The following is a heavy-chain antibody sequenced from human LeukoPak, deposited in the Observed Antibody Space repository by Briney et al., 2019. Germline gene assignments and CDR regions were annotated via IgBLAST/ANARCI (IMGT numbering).Heavy chain of an antibody. D-gene: IGHD6-19*01. J-gene: IGHJ4*02. CDR1: GFTFSSYA. Sequence: GGSLRLSCGASGFTFSSYAMIWVRQAPGKGLEWVSYISSSSSYTNYADSVKGRFTISRDNAKNSLYLQMNSLRAEDTAVYYCARCFVGSGCFDYWGQGTLVTVSS. V-gene: IGHV3-21*05. CDR2: ISSSSSYT. CDR3: ARCFVGSGCFDY.